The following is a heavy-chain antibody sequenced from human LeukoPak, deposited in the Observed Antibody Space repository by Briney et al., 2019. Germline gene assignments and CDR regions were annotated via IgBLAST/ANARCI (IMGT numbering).Heavy chain of an antibody. Sequence: ASVKVSCKASGYTFTGYYMHWVRQAPGQGLEWMGWINPSSGGTNYAQKFQGRVTMTGDTSISTAYMELSRLRSDDTAVYYCARDLPLTGLYDYWGQGTLVTVSS. CDR2: INPSSGGT. V-gene: IGHV1-2*02. CDR3: ARDLPLTGLYDY. J-gene: IGHJ4*02. CDR1: GYTFTGYY. D-gene: IGHD3-9*01.